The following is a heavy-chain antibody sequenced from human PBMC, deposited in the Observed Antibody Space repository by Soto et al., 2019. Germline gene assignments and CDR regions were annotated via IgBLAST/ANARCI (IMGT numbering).Heavy chain of an antibody. D-gene: IGHD3-22*01. V-gene: IGHV1-69*13. Sequence: SVKVSCKASGGTFSSYAISWVRQAPGQGLEWMGGIIPIFGTANYAQKFQGRVTITADESTSTAYMELSSLRSEDTAVYYCASLAXYYYDSSGYYPGVYFDYWGQGTLVTVSS. CDR2: IIPIFGTA. CDR1: GGTFSSYA. J-gene: IGHJ4*02. CDR3: ASLAXYYYDSSGYYPGVYFDY.